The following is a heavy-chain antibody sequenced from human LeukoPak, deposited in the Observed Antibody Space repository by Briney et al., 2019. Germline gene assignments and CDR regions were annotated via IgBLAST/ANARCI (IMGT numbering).Heavy chain of an antibody. CDR1: GFTFSNYG. J-gene: IGHJ4*02. CDR3: ARVGYYSSGPFSYFDY. V-gene: IGHV3-30*03. Sequence: PGGSLRLSCAASGFTFSNYGIHWVRQAPGKGLEWVAVISYDGSNKYYADSVKGRFTISRDSSENTLYLQMNSLRVEDTAVYYCARVGYYSSGPFSYFDYWGQGTLVTVSS. D-gene: IGHD3-10*01. CDR2: ISYDGSNK.